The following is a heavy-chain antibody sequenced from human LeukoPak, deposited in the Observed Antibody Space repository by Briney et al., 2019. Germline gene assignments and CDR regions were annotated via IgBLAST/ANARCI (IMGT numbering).Heavy chain of an antibody. CDR3: ARLSAGYSLDY. D-gene: IGHD5-12*01. CDR2: FYYSGST. Sequence: SETLSLTCTVSGGSISSSSYFWGWIRQPPGKGLEWIGSFYYSGSTYYNPSLKSRVTISVDTSKNQFPLKLSSVTAADTAVYYCARLSAGYSLDYWGQGTLVTVSS. J-gene: IGHJ4*02. CDR1: GGSISSSSYF. V-gene: IGHV4-39*01.